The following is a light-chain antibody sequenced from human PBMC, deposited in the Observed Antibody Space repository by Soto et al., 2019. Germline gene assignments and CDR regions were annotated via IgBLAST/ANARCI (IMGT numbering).Light chain of an antibody. CDR1: SSNIGAGYD. J-gene: IGLJ2*01. CDR2: SNT. Sequence: QAVLTQPPSVSGPLGQRVTISCTGSSSNIGAGYDVQWYQQLPGTAPKLLIHSNTNRPSGVPDRFSASKSGTSASLAITGLQAEDEADYHCQSYDRSLSGVIFGGGTKVTVL. CDR3: QSYDRSLSGVI. V-gene: IGLV1-40*01.